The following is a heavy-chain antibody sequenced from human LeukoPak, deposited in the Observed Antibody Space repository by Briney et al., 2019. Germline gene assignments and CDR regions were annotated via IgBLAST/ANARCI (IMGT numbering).Heavy chain of an antibody. V-gene: IGHV3-9*01. J-gene: IGHJ6*03. CDR2: ISWNSGNI. Sequence: PGRSLRLSCAASGFTFEDYSMHWVRQAPGKGLEWVSGISWNSGNIGYADSVKGRFTISRDNAKNSLYLQMNSLRAEDTAVYYCARGRVYYMDVWGKGTTVTVSS. CDR1: GFTFEDYS. CDR3: ARGRVYYMDV.